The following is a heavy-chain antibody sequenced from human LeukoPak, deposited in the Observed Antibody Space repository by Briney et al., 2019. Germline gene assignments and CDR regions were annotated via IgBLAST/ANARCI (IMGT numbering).Heavy chain of an antibody. J-gene: IGHJ5*02. CDR3: ARDYLARGVKPWFDP. CDR1: GFTFSSYS. Sequence: PGGSLRLSCAASGFTFSSYSMNWARQAPGKGLEWVSSISSSSSYIYYADSVKGRFTISRDNAKNSLYLQMNSLRAEDTAVYYCARDYLARGVKPWFDPWGQGTLVTVSS. CDR2: ISSSSSYI. D-gene: IGHD3-10*01. V-gene: IGHV3-21*01.